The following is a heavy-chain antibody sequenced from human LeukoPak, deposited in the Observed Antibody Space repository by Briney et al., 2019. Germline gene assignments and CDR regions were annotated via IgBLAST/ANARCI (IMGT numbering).Heavy chain of an antibody. Sequence: PGGSLRLSCAASGFTFSSYGMHWVRQAPGKGLEWVAVISYDGSNKYYADSVKGRFTISRDNSKNTLYLQMNSLRAEDTAVYYCARVDSGYDKYGGFDYWGQGTLVTVSS. J-gene: IGHJ4*02. CDR2: ISYDGSNK. V-gene: IGHV3-30*03. CDR3: ARVDSGYDKYGGFDY. CDR1: GFTFSSYG. D-gene: IGHD5-12*01.